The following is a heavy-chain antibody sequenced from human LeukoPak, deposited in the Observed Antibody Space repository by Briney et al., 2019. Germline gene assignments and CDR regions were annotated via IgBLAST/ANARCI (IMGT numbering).Heavy chain of an antibody. V-gene: IGHV3-7*01. CDR2: IKHDGSEK. Sequence: GGSLRLSRVVSGFNFSNYGMNWVRQAPGKGLEWVANIKHDGSEKYYVDSVKGRFSISRDNAKKSLYLQMNSLRAEDTAVYYCARALSHCLDYWGQGTLVTVSS. J-gene: IGHJ4*02. CDR1: GFNFSNYG. D-gene: IGHD3-16*01. CDR3: ARALSHCLDY.